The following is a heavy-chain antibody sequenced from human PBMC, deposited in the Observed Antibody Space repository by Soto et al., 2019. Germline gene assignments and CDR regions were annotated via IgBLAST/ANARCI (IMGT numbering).Heavy chain of an antibody. D-gene: IGHD3-22*01. CDR1: GFTFSSYS. J-gene: IGHJ5*02. V-gene: IGHV3-21*01. Sequence: EVQLVESGGGLVKPGGSLRLSCAASGFTFSSYSMNWVRQAPGKGLEWVSSISSSSSYIYYADSVKGRFTISRDNAKNSLYLQMNSLRAEDTAVYYCAIDPYYYDSSGYTTPNNWFDHWGQGPLVTVSS. CDR3: AIDPYYYDSSGYTTPNNWFDH. CDR2: ISSSSSYI.